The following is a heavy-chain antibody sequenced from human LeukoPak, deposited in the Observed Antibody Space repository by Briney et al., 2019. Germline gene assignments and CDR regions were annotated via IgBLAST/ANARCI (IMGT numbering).Heavy chain of an antibody. CDR1: GFTFSSYG. Sequence: GGTLRPCCEAAGFTFSSYGMSWVRQAPGKGLEWVSAISGSGGSTYYADSVKGRFTISRDNSKNTLYQQMNNLRAEDTAVYYCAKARDIVATHFDYWGQGTLVTVSS. V-gene: IGHV3-23*01. J-gene: IGHJ4*02. CDR3: AKARDIVATHFDY. CDR2: ISGSGGST. D-gene: IGHD5-12*01.